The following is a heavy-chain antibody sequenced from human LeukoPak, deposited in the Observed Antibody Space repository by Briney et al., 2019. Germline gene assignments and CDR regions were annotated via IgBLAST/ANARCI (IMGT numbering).Heavy chain of an antibody. J-gene: IGHJ4*02. CDR2: TYYSGST. CDR1: GGSISSSSYY. CDR3: ARHSPSSWYYPLDY. D-gene: IGHD6-13*01. Sequence: SETLSLTCTVSGGSISSSSYYWGWIRQPPGKGLEWIGSTYYSGSTYYNPSLKSRVTISVDTSKNQFSLKLSSVTAADTAVYYCARHSPSSWYYPLDYWGQGTLVTVSS. V-gene: IGHV4-39*01.